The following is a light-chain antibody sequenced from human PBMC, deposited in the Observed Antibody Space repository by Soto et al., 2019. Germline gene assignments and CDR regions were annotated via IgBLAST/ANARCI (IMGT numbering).Light chain of an antibody. CDR1: QDISNY. J-gene: IGKJ5*01. CDR2: DAS. CDR3: QQYDNLPIT. V-gene: IGKV1-33*01. Sequence: DIQMTPSPSSLSASVGDRVTITCQASQDISNYLNWYQQKPGKAPKLLIYDASNLETGVPSRFSGSGSGTDFTFTISSLQPDDIATYYCQQYDNLPITFGQGTRLEI.